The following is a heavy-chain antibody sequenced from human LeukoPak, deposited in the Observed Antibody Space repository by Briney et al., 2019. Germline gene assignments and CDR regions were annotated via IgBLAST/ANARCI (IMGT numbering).Heavy chain of an antibody. CDR1: GYTFTGYY. D-gene: IGHD1-26*01. V-gene: IGHV1-2*02. CDR2: INPNSGGT. Sequence: ASVKVSCKASGYTFTGYYMHWVRQAPGQGLEWMEWINPNSGGTNYAQKFQGRVTMTRDTSISTAYMELSRLRSDDTAVYYCASSDPRTSGSYNYWGQGTLVTVSS. CDR3: ASSDPRTSGSYNY. J-gene: IGHJ4*02.